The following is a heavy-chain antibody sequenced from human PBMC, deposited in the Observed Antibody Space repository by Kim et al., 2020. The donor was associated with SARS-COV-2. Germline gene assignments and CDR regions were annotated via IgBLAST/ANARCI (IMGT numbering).Heavy chain of an antibody. D-gene: IGHD1-1*01. V-gene: IGHV3-53*05. J-gene: IGHJ4*02. CDR3: GRHGAGIDF. CDR2: IHGGGET. CDR1: GFSVSNNY. Sequence: GGSLRLSCAVSGFSVSNNYMIWVRQAPGTGLEWVSVIHGGGETFYADSVKGRFTISRDKSENTLHLHMNNLSPDDTAVYYCGRHGAGIDFWGQGNLVTVS.